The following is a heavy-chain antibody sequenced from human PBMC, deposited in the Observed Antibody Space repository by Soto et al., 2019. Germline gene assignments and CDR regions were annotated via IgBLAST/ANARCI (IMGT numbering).Heavy chain of an antibody. D-gene: IGHD3-10*01. CDR2: IIPILGIA. V-gene: IGHV1-69*08. J-gene: IGHJ4*02. Sequence: QVQLVQSGAEVKKPGSSVKVSCKASGGTFSSYTISWVRQAPGQGLEWMGRIIPILGIANYAQKFQGRVTIPADKSASTADMELSSLRSEDTAVYYCARDAPLGSFGYWGQGTLVTVSS. CDR1: GGTFSSYT. CDR3: ARDAPLGSFGY.